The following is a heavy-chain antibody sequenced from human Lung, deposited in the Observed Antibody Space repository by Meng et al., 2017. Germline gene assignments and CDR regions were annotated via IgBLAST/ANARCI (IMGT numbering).Heavy chain of an antibody. CDR2: IAHDGYNK. J-gene: IGHJ3*02. CDR1: GFSFSTYP. Sequence: QVQLVGSGGGVVQPGRSLRLSCVASGFSFSTYPVHWVRQASGKGLQWVAIIAHDGYNKDYADSVKGRFTISRDNSKNTLSLEMNDLRVEDTAVYYCTRRGNWGSAFDIWGQGTMVTVSS. D-gene: IGHD3-16*01. CDR3: TRRGNWGSAFDI. V-gene: IGHV3-30*04.